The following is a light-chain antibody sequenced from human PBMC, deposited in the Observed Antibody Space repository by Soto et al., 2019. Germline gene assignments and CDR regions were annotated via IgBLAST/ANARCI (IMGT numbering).Light chain of an antibody. CDR2: AAS. J-gene: IGKJ4*01. Sequence: AMRMTQSPSSFSASTGDRVTITCRASQGISSYLAWYQQKPGKAPKLLIYAASTLQSGVPSRFSGSGSGTDFTLTISCLQSEDFATYYCQQYYSYLLTFGGGTKVDIK. CDR1: QGISSY. V-gene: IGKV1-8*01. CDR3: QQYYSYLLT.